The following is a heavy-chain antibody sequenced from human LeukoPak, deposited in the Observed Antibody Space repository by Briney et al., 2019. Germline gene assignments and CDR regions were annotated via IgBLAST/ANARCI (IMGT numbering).Heavy chain of an antibody. Sequence: GGSLTLSCAASGFTFSAHTMNWVRLAPGKGLEWVSYIGSTSITTYYAHSVEGRFTISRDNAKNSLYLQMSSLRVEDTAVYYCARGPLYDITGSYGLWGQGTLVTVSS. CDR3: ARGPLYDITGSYGL. V-gene: IGHV3-48*01. CDR1: GFTFSAHT. J-gene: IGHJ4*02. D-gene: IGHD2-8*01. CDR2: IGSTSITT.